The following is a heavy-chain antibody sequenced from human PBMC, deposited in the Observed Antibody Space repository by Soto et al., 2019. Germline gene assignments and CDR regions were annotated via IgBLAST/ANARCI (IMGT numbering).Heavy chain of an antibody. Sequence: ASAKRSSKVTGSRLPAVSLHCERQGPGKGLKGMGSFDHEDCEKNYAQKSQRRVTLTQDTYTDTAYMELSSLRSEDTAVYSCARDSSCRELLILPDFDAWGRGTTVTVSS. CDR1: GSRLPAVS. V-gene: IGHV1-24*01. CDR3: ARDSSCRELLILPDFDA. CDR2: FDHEDCEK. J-gene: IGHJ6*02. D-gene: IGHD1-7*01.